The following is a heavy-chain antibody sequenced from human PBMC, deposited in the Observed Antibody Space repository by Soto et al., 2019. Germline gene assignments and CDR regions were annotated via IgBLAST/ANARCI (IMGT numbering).Heavy chain of an antibody. CDR1: SGSISNSDYY. J-gene: IGHJ5*02. D-gene: IGHD1-20*01. CDR3: ARRAYNAEWFDP. Sequence: QLQLQESGPGLVKPSETLSLTCTVSSGSISNSDYYWGWIRQPPGGGLEWIGHIYYSGSTYYNPSLKSRLIVSVDTSKNHFSLNLPSVTAADTAVYYCARRAYNAEWFDPWGQGTLVTVSS. V-gene: IGHV4-39*02. CDR2: IYYSGST.